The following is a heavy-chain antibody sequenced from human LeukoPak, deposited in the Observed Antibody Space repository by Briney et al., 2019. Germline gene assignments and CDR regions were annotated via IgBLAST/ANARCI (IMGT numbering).Heavy chain of an antibody. CDR1: GFSVSSNY. CDR2: IYSGGRT. J-gene: IGHJ4*02. D-gene: IGHD2/OR15-2a*01. Sequence: SGGSLRLSCAASGFSVSSNYMNWVRQAPGKGLEWVSVIYSGGRTYYADSVEGRFIISRDNSKNTLYLQMNSLRAEDTAVYYCARARTTYFDYWGQGTLVTVSS. V-gene: IGHV3-66*01. CDR3: ARARTTYFDY.